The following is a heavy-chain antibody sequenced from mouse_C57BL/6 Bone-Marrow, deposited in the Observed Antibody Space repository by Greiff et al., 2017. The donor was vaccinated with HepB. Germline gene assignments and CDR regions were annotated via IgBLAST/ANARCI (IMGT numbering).Heavy chain of an antibody. D-gene: IGHD1-1*01. CDR1: GYTFTSYW. Sequence: QVQLQQSGAELVKPGASVKVSCKASGYTFTSYWMHWVKQRPVHGLEWIGAIDPETGGTAYNQKFKGKAILTADKSSSTAYMELRSLTSEDSAVYYCTRSPITTVVAYYFDYWGQGTTLTVSS. CDR2: IDPETGGT. J-gene: IGHJ2*01. CDR3: TRSPITTVVAYYFDY. V-gene: IGHV1-15*01.